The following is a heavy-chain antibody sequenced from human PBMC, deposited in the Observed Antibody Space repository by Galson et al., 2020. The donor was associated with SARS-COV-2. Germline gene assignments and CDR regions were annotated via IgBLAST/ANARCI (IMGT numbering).Heavy chain of an antibody. CDR3: ITTGHGLGVH. CDR1: GFILSNAW. J-gene: IGHJ4*02. D-gene: IGHD3-16*01. CDR2: IKEKADGGTT. Sequence: GESLKISCEASGFILSNAWMSWVRQAPGKGLEWLGLIKEKADGGTTDYPAPVKGRFTISRDDSENTLYLQMNSLKTEDSAVYYCITTGHGLGVHWGRGTLFTVSS. V-gene: IGHV3-15*01.